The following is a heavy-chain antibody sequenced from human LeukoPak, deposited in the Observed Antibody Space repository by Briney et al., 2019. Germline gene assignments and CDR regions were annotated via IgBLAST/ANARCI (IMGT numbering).Heavy chain of an antibody. V-gene: IGHV3-30*18. CDR3: AKDWERSIAVVGPFDY. CDR1: RFTFSSYG. D-gene: IGHD6-13*01. Sequence: GRSLRFSCAASRFTFSSYGMHWDRQAPGKGLEWVAVISYDGSNKYYADSVKGRFTISRDNSKNTLYLQMNSLRAEDTAVYYCAKDWERSIAVVGPFDYWGQGTLVTVSS. CDR2: ISYDGSNK. J-gene: IGHJ4*02.